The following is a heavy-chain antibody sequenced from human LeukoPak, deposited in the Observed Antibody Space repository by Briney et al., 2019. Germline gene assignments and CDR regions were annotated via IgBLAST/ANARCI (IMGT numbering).Heavy chain of an antibody. V-gene: IGHV1-46*01. Sequence: ASVKVSCKASGYTFTSYYMHWVRQAPGQGLEWMGIINPSGGSTSYAQKFQGRVTMARDTSTSTVYMELSSLRSEDTAVYYCARDPTYYDFWSGYYDCWGQGTLVTVSS. J-gene: IGHJ4*02. CDR1: GYTFTSYY. CDR2: INPSGGST. D-gene: IGHD3-3*01. CDR3: ARDPTYYDFWSGYYDC.